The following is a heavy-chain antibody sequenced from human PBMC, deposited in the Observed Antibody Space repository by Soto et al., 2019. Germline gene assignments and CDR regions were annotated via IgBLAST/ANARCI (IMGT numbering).Heavy chain of an antibody. CDR2: IIPIFGTA. CDR1: GGTFSSYA. V-gene: IGHV1-69*01. Sequence: QVQLVQSGAEVQKPGSSVKVSCKASGGTFSSYAISWVRQAPGQGLEWMGGIIPIFGTANYAQKFQGRVTSTADESTSAAYMELSSLRSEDTAVYYCARDDIVVVVAAPWDYYGMDVWGQGTTVTVSS. J-gene: IGHJ6*02. CDR3: ARDDIVVVVAAPWDYYGMDV. D-gene: IGHD2-15*01.